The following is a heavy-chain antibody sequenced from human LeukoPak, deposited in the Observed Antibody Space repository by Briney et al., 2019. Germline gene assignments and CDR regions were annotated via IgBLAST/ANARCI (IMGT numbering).Heavy chain of an antibody. J-gene: IGHJ4*02. Sequence: GGSLRLSCAASEFSFSTNWMHWVRLTPGMGLEWVAELNEDGSVKYYVDSVKGRFTISRDNARSLLFLQMYNLRSEDTGVYFCANVPRSTVSYWGRGTLVTVSS. CDR3: ANVPRSTVSY. CDR2: LNEDGSVK. CDR1: EFSFSTNW. V-gene: IGHV3-7*01. D-gene: IGHD2-15*01.